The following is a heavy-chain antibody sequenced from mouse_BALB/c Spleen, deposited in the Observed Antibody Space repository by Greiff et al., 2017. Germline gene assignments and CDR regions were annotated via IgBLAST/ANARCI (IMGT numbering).Heavy chain of an antibody. CDR1: GFTFSDYY. D-gene: IGHD6-1*01. Sequence: DVHLVESGGGLVKPGGSLKLSCAASGFTFSDYYMYWVRQTPEKRLEWVATISDGGSYTYYPDSVKGRFTISRDNAKNNLYLQMSSLKSEDTAMYYCARGASRTWFAYWGQGTLVTVSA. J-gene: IGHJ3*01. V-gene: IGHV5-4*02. CDR3: ARGASRTWFAY. CDR2: ISDGGSYT.